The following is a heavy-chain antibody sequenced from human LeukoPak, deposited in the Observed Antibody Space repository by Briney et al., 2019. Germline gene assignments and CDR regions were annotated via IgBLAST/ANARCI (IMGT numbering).Heavy chain of an antibody. D-gene: IGHD6-13*01. CDR3: ARAGIAAPTSY. CDR2: VNSDGSST. CDR1: GFTFSSYW. V-gene: IGHV3-74*01. Sequence: PGGSLRLSCAASGFTFSSYWMHWVRQAPGKGLVWVSRVNSDGSSTTYADSVKGRFTISRDNAKNTLYLQMNSLRAEDTAVYYCARAGIAAPTSYWGQGTLVTVSS. J-gene: IGHJ4*02.